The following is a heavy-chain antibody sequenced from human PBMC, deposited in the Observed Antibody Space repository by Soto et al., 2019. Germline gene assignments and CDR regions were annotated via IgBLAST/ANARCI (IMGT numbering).Heavy chain of an antibody. CDR3: TKPLVVTASDYYQCMAG. CDR2: ISGSGIST. CDR1: GFPFTTYP. D-gene: IGHD2-15*01. J-gene: IGHJ6*03. Sequence: EVQLLESGGGLVQPGGSLRLSCAASGFPFTTYPMNWVRQAPGKGLEWVSGISGSGISTYYADSVKGRFTISRDNSKNTVFLQMNTRTADDTALYHCTKPLVVTASDYYQCMAGWGQGTAVTVSS. V-gene: IGHV3-23*01.